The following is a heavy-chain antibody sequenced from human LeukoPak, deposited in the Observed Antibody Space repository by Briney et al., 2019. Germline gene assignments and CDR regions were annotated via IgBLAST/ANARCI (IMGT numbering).Heavy chain of an antibody. CDR3: TRDRSRAEDD. CDR2: INQGGSDK. D-gene: IGHD1-14*01. V-gene: IGHV3-7*01. Sequence: GGSLRLSCAASGFTFSGHWMSWVRQAPGKGLEWVANINQGGSDKYYVDSVKGRFTISRDSANDLLYLQMNSLRGEDTAVYYCTRDRSRAEDDWGQGTLVTVSS. CDR1: GFTFSGHW. J-gene: IGHJ4*02.